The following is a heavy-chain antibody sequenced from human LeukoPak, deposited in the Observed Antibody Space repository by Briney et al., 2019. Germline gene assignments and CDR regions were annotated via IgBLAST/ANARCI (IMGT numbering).Heavy chain of an antibody. CDR1: GGSIRSSNYF. CDR2: IYCSGST. D-gene: IGHD5-24*01. CDR3: GRDSVEMGTIHSDY. V-gene: IGHV4-39*07. Sequence: SETLSLTCTVSGGSIRSSNYFRGWIRQAPVKGLEWIGSIYCSGSTYYNPSLKSRVTISADMSKNQFSLRLYSVTAADTAVYYCGRDSVEMGTIHSDYWGQGTLVTVSS. J-gene: IGHJ4*02.